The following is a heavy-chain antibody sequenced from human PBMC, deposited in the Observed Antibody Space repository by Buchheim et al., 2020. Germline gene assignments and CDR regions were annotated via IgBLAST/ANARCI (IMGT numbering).Heavy chain of an antibody. J-gene: IGHJ4*02. CDR1: GFIFSNYY. V-gene: IGHV3-7*01. Sequence: EVQLVESGGGLVQPGGSLRLSCAASGFIFSNYYMHLVRQAPGKGLEWVAKIKQDGNERTYVDSVEGRFTISRDNAKNSLYLQMNRLRAEDTALYYCASSWTVGYWGQETL. D-gene: IGHD3/OR15-3a*01. CDR2: IKQDGNER. CDR3: ASSWTVGY.